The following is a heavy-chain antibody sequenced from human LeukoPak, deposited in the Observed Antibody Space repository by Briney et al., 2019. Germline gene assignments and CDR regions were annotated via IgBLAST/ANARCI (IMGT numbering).Heavy chain of an antibody. CDR1: GGSFSGYY. CDR2: INHSGST. Sequence: SETLSLTCAVYGGSFSGYYWSWIRQPPGKRLEWIGEINHSGSTNYNPSLKSRVTISVDTSKNQFSLKLSSVTAADTAVYYCARDRSERYSSGWYLDDGAFDIWGQGTMVTVSS. V-gene: IGHV4-34*01. J-gene: IGHJ3*02. D-gene: IGHD6-19*01. CDR3: ARDRSERYSSGWYLDDGAFDI.